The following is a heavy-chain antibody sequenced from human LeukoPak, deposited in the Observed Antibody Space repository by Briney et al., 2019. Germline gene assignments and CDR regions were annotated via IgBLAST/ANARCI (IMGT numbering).Heavy chain of an antibody. CDR1: GYTFTGYY. V-gene: IGHV1-2*02. CDR2: INPNTGGT. Sequence: ASVKVSCKASGYTFTGYYMHWVRQAPGQGLEWMGRINPNTGGTKYAQKFQGRVTMTRDSSISTVYMELSRLRSDDTAVYYCAREGYYYDSSGYYPTDYWGQGTLVTVPS. D-gene: IGHD3-22*01. CDR3: AREGYYYDSSGYYPTDY. J-gene: IGHJ4*02.